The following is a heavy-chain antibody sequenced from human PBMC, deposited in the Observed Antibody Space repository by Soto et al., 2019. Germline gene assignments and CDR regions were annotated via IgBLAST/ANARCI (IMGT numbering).Heavy chain of an antibody. V-gene: IGHV3-74*01. J-gene: IGHJ3*02. CDR2: MNEDGGTT. D-gene: IGHD2-15*01. CDR3: AKSLFGGPDI. Sequence: PGGSLRLSCAASGFTFSSYWMHWVRQAPGKGLVWVSRMNEDGGTTDYADSVKGRFTISRDNSKNTLYLQMNSLRAEDTALYYCAKSLFGGPDIWGQGTMVTVSS. CDR1: GFTFSSYW.